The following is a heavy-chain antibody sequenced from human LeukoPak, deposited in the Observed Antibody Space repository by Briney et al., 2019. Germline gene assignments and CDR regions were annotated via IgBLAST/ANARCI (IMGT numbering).Heavy chain of an antibody. J-gene: IGHJ5*02. CDR1: GGSISSYY. CDR2: IYYSGST. D-gene: IGHD6-19*01. Sequence: SETLSLTCTVSGGSISSYYWSWIRQPPGKGLEWIGYIYYSGSTNYNPSLKSRVTISVDTSKNQFSLKLSSVTAADTAVYYCARDPAREAVAGTHNSGWFDPWGQGTLVTVSS. V-gene: IGHV4-59*01. CDR3: ARDPAREAVAGTHNSGWFDP.